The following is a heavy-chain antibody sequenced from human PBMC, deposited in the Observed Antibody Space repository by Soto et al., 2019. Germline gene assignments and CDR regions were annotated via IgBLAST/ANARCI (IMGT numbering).Heavy chain of an antibody. Sequence: HPGGSLRLSCAASAFTFNTYWMSWVRQAPGKGLEWVANIKHDGSEDYYVDSVRGRFTISRDNAKNSLYLQMNSLRAEDTAVYYCARSLGWRDTFDIWGQGAMVTVSS. CDR2: IKHDGSED. V-gene: IGHV3-7*01. CDR1: AFTFNTYW. J-gene: IGHJ3*02. CDR3: ARSLGWRDTFDI. D-gene: IGHD2-15*01.